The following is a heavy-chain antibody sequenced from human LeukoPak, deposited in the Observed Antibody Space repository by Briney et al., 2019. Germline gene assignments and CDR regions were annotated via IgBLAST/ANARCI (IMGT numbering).Heavy chain of an antibody. V-gene: IGHV4-61*02. CDR3: ARGIVVVAQLGYYYYYMDV. D-gene: IGHD2-15*01. J-gene: IGHJ6*03. Sequence: PSQTLSLTCTVSGGSISSGRYYWSWIRQPAGKGLEWMVRIYTIGSTNYNPSLKSRVTISGDTSKNQFSLKLSSATAADTAVYYCARGIVVVAQLGYYYYYMDVWGKGTTVTISS. CDR2: IYTIGST. CDR1: GGSISSGRYY.